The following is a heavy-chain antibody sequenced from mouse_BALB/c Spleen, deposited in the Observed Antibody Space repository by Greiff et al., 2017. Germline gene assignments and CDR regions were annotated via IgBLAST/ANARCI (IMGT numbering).Heavy chain of an antibody. CDR1: GYTFTDYW. CDR3: ARKPITTVVASGFDY. J-gene: IGHJ2*01. Sequence: QVQLQQPGAELVMPGASVKMSCKASGYTFTDYWMHWVKQRPGQGLEWIGAIDTSDSYTNYNQKFKGKATLTVDKSSSTAYMQLSSLTSEDSAVYYCARKPITTVVASGFDYWGQGTTLTVSS. CDR2: IDTSDSYT. V-gene: IGHV1-69*01. D-gene: IGHD1-1*01.